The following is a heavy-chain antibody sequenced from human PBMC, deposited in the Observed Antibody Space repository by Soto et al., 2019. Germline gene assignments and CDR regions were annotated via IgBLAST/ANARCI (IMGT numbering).Heavy chain of an antibody. Sequence: SETLSLTCAVYGGSFSGYYWSWIRQPPGKGLEWIGEINHSGSTNYNPSLKSRVTISVDTSKNQFSLKLSSVTAADTAVYYCARAAFYYDSSFDIWGQGTMVTVSS. J-gene: IGHJ3*02. D-gene: IGHD3-22*01. CDR3: ARAAFYYDSSFDI. CDR1: GGSFSGYY. CDR2: INHSGST. V-gene: IGHV4-34*01.